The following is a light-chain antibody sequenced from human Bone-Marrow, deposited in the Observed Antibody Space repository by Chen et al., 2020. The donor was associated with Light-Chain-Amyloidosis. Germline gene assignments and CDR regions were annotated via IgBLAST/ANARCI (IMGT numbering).Light chain of an antibody. CDR1: SSDVGGDNH. CDR2: EVT. V-gene: IGLV2-14*01. Sequence: QSALTQPASVSGSPGQSITISCTGTSSDVGGDNHVSWYQQLPDKAPKLMIYEVTNRPSWVPDRFSGSNSDNTASLTISGLQTEDEADYFCSSYTITNTLVFGSGTRVTVL. CDR3: SSYTITNTLV. J-gene: IGLJ1*01.